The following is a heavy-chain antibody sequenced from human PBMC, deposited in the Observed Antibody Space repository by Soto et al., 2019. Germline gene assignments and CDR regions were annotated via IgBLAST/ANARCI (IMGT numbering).Heavy chain of an antibody. CDR2: IWYDGSNK. Sequence: QVQLVESGGGVVQPGRSLRLSCAASGFTFSSYGMHWVRQAPGKGLEWVAVIWYDGSNKYYADSVKGRFTISRDNSKNTLYLQMNSLRAEDTAVYYCARDPSIVVVTYQADYWGQGTLVTVSS. CDR1: GFTFSSYG. J-gene: IGHJ4*02. CDR3: ARDPSIVVVTYQADY. V-gene: IGHV3-33*01. D-gene: IGHD2-21*02.